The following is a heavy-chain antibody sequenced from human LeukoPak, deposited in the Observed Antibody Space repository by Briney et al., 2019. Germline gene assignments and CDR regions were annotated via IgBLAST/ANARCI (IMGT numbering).Heavy chain of an antibody. D-gene: IGHD5-12*01. Sequence: GGSLRLSCAASGFTFSSYAMSWVRQAPGKGLEWVSAISGSGGSTYYADSVKGGFTISRDNSKNTLYLQMNSLRAEDAAVYYSAKRTPRTWIYTDYWGQGTLVTVSS. CDR1: GFTFSSYA. V-gene: IGHV3-23*01. CDR2: ISGSGGST. J-gene: IGHJ4*02. CDR3: AKRTPRTWIYTDY.